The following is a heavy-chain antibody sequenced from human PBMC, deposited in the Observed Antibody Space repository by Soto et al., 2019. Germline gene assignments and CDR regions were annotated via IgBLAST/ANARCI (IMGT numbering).Heavy chain of an antibody. D-gene: IGHD3-9*01. V-gene: IGHV4-59*01. CDR3: ARSQYDILTGFDY. CDR2: IYYSGST. CDR1: GGSISSYY. Sequence: SETLSLTCTVSGGSISSYYWSWIRQPPGKGLEWIGYIYYSGSTNYNPPLKSRVTISVDTSKNQFSLKLSSVTAADTAVYYCARSQYDILTGFDYWGQGTLVTVSS. J-gene: IGHJ4*02.